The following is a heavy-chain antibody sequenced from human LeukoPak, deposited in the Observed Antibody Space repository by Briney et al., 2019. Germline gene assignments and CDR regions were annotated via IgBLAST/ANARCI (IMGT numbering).Heavy chain of an antibody. Sequence: PGSSVRLSCTASGFVFSSYWMSWVRQAPGKGLEWVANIKDDESQKYYGDSLKGRFTISRDNAKKSRYLQMNSLRADDTAVYYCARDRGGKDFWGQGTLVVVSS. V-gene: IGHV3-7*03. CDR1: GFVFSSYW. CDR2: IKDDESQK. D-gene: IGHD1-1*01. CDR3: ARDRGGKDF. J-gene: IGHJ4*02.